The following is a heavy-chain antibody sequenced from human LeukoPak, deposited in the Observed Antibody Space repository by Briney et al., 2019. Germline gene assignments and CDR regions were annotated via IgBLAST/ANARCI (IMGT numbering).Heavy chain of an antibody. V-gene: IGHV1-18*04. D-gene: IGHD5-12*01. CDR1: GYTFTSHG. J-gene: IGHJ4*02. CDR2: ISAYNGNT. CDR3: ARCGYDHCNIPLIH. Sequence: ASVKVSCKASGYTFTSHGISWVRQAPGQGLEWMGWISAYNGNTNYAQKLQGRVTMTTDTSTSTAYMELRSLRSDDTAVYYCARCGYDHCNIPLIHWGQGTLVTVSS.